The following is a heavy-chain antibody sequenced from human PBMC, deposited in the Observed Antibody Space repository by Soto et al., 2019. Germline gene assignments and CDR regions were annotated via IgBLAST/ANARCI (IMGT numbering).Heavy chain of an antibody. D-gene: IGHD1-20*01. CDR2: TWYDGRNN. Sequence: QVQLVESGGGVVQPGRSLRLSCAASGFTFSSYGMHWIRQAPGKGLEWVAFTWYDGRNNYYADSVKGRFTISRDNSNNTLYLQLHSLRAEETAVYYCARDFGYTWKSHWFDPWGQGTLVTVSS. CDR1: GFTFSSYG. V-gene: IGHV3-33*01. CDR3: ARDFGYTWKSHWFDP. J-gene: IGHJ5*02.